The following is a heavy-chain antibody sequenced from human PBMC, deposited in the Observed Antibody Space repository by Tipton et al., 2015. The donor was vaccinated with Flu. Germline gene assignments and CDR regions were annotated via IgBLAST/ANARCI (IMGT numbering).Heavy chain of an antibody. J-gene: IGHJ6*02. D-gene: IGHD5-18*01. V-gene: IGHV4-61*09. Sequence: LRLSCTVSGDSISSSSYYWSWIRQPPGKGLEWIGYIYTSGNTYYNPSLRSRVTISVDTSKNQFSLKVTSVTAADTAVYYCARGGYSSGYGNNYYYYGMDVWGQGTTVTVSS. CDR2: IYTSGNT. CDR1: GDSISSSSYY. CDR3: ARGGYSSGYGNNYYYYGMDV.